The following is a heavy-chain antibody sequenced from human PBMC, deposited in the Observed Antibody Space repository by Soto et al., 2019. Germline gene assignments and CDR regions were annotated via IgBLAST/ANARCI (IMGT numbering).Heavy chain of an antibody. V-gene: IGHV4-39*01. D-gene: IGHD3-3*01. J-gene: IGHJ6*02. CDR1: GGSISSSSYY. Sequence: PSETLSLTXTVSGGSISSSSYYWGWIRQPPGKGLEWIGSIYYSGSTYYNPSLKSRVTISVDTSKNQFSLKLSSVTAADTAVYYCARQGGRNYDFWSGYYGGAYYGMDVWGQGTTVTVSS. CDR3: ARQGGRNYDFWSGYYGGAYYGMDV. CDR2: IYYSGST.